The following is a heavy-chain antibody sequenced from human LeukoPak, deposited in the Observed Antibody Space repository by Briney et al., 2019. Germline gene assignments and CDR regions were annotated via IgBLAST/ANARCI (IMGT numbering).Heavy chain of an antibody. V-gene: IGHV4-59*01. CDR1: GGSISSYY. CDR3: ARATIFGVVSYYMDV. D-gene: IGHD3-3*01. J-gene: IGHJ6*03. Sequence: PSETLSLTCTVSGGSISSYYWSRIRQPPGKGLEWIGYIYYSGSTNYNPSLKSRVTISVDTSKNQFSLKLSSVTAADTAVYYCARATIFGVVSYYMDVWGKGTTVTVSS. CDR2: IYYSGST.